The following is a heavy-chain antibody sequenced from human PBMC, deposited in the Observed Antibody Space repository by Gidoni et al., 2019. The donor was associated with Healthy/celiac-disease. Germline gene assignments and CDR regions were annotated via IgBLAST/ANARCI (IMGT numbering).Heavy chain of an antibody. CDR1: GFTFSSYS. J-gene: IGHJ5*02. CDR2: ISSSSSYI. V-gene: IGHV3-21*01. D-gene: IGHD3-10*01. CDR3: ARDSTWFGEKSWFDP. Sequence: EVQLVESGGGLVKPGGSLRLSCAASGFTFSSYSMNWVRQAPGKGLEWVSSISSSSSYIYYADSVKGRFTISRDNAKNSLYLQMNSLRAEDTAVYYCARDSTWFGEKSWFDPWGQGTLVTVSS.